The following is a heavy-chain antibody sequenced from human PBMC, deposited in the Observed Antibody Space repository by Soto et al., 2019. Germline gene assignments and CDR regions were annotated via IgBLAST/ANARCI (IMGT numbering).Heavy chain of an antibody. J-gene: IGHJ4*02. CDR1: GGSINSDFW. CDR2: IYHDENT. Sequence: PSETLSLTCAVSGGSINSDFWWGWVRQPPGKGLEWIGEIYHDENTIYNPSLKSRVTILVDKSKNQFSLILSSVTAADTAVYYCASDDYNDDFEYWGQGTLVTVSS. CDR3: ASDDYNDDFEY. D-gene: IGHD4-4*01. V-gene: IGHV4-4*02.